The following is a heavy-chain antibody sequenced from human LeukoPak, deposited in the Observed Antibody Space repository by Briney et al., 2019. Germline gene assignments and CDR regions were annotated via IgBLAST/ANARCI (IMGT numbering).Heavy chain of an antibody. V-gene: IGHV1-18*01. J-gene: IGHJ4*02. CDR1: GYTFTSYG. D-gene: IGHD3-10*01. Sequence: ASVKVSCKASGYTFTSYGISWVRQAPGQGLEWMGWISAYNGNTNYAQRLQGRVTMTTDTSTSTAYMELRSLRSDDTAVYYCARVTMVRGSFDYWGQGTLVTVSS. CDR2: ISAYNGNT. CDR3: ARVTMVRGSFDY.